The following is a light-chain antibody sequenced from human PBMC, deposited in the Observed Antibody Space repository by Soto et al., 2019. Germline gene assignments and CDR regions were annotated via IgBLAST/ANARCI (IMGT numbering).Light chain of an antibody. V-gene: IGLV2-14*01. J-gene: IGLJ1*01. Sequence: QSVLTQPASLSGSPGQSITISCTGTRSDVGGYNYVSWYQQHPGKAPKLIIYDVDKRPSGISSRFSGSKSGNTASLTISGLQAEDEADYYCSSFSYSSTPNYVFGTGTKVTVL. CDR2: DVD. CDR1: RSDVGGYNY. CDR3: SSFSYSSTPNYV.